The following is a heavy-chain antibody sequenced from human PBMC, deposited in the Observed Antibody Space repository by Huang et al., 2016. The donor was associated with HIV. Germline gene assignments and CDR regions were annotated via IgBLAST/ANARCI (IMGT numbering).Heavy chain of an antibody. CDR3: ARGTAGFPPDV. CDR2: TYDYGGT. V-gene: IGHV4-34*02. CDR1: GGSVSGYH. J-gene: IGHJ4*02. Sequence: VQIEQWGAGLLKPSETLSLTCAVFGGSVSGYHWTWIRQSPGEGLVGIGETYDYGGTRYNPSLKGRAYMATITSRNHFFLTMTSVTAADTAVYFCARGTAGFPPDVWGPGIPVAVS. D-gene: IGHD6-19*01.